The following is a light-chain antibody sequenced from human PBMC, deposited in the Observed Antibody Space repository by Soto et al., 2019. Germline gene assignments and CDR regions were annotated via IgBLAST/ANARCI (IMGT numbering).Light chain of an antibody. J-gene: IGKJ4*01. Sequence: DFQMTQSPSSLSASVGDRVTITCRASQSISGYLNWYQQKPGKAPNLLIYSTSNLQSGVPSRFSGSGSGTDFTLTINTLQPEDFATYYCQQSYSIFPTFGGGTKVEIK. V-gene: IGKV1-39*01. CDR2: STS. CDR3: QQSYSIFPT. CDR1: QSISGY.